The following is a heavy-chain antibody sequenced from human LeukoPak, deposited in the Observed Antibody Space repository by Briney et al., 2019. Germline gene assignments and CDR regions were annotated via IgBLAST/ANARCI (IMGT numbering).Heavy chain of an antibody. V-gene: IGHV1-2*02. J-gene: IGHJ6*03. D-gene: IGHD3-10*01. Sequence: ASVKVSCKASGYTLTGYYMHWVRQAPGQGLEWMGWINPNSGGTNYAQKFQGRVTMTRDTSISTAYMELSRLRSDDTAVYYCARSYYYGSGSIYYYYMDVWGKGTTVTVSS. CDR3: ARSYYYGSGSIYYYYMDV. CDR2: INPNSGGT. CDR1: GYTLTGYY.